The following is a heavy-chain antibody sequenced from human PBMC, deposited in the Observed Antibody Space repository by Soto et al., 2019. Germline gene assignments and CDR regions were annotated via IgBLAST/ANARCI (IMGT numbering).Heavy chain of an antibody. CDR1: GFTVTSSA. J-gene: IGHJ5*02. CDR2: IVVGSGNT. D-gene: IGHD6-19*01. CDR3: TVLGSTAGDL. Sequence: SVKVSGKASGFTVTSSALFWVRQARGQRLEGIGWIVVGSGNTNFSQTFHERVTLTQAMSTTKVYMDLSSLTSDDTAGYYCTVLGSTAGDLWGQGTRVTVAS. V-gene: IGHV1-58*01.